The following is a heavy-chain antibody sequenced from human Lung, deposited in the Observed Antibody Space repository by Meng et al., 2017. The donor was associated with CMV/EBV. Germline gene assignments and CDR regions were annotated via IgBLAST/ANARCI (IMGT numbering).Heavy chain of an antibody. D-gene: IGHD2-2*01. CDR3: ARLFRGGYCSTTSCPYGLDV. CDR2: FDHSGST. J-gene: IGHJ6*02. Sequence: ESLKISCAVYGGSFPNYNWNWIRQPPGKGLEWIGEFDHSGSTNYNPSLKSRVTISVDTSTKRFSLKLSSVTAADTAVYYCARLFRGGYCSTTSCPYGLDVWGQGTTVTVSS. CDR1: GGSFPNYN. V-gene: IGHV4-34*01.